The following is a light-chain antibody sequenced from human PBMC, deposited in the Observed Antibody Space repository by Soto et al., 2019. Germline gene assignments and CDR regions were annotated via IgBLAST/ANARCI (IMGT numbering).Light chain of an antibody. CDR3: GSYTTSSNYV. CDR2: DVS. CDR1: TSDVGSYTY. Sequence: QSVLTQPASVSGSPGQSITISCTGTTSDVGSYTYASWYQQYPGKAPKLMIYDVSARPSGVSDRFSGSKSGNTASLTISRLRAEYEAGYYCGSYTTSSNYVFGTGTQLTVL. V-gene: IGLV2-14*03. J-gene: IGLJ1*01.